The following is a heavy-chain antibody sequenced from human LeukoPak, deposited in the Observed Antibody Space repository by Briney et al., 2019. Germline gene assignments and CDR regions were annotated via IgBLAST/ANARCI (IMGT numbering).Heavy chain of an antibody. D-gene: IGHD3-3*01. J-gene: IGHJ6*03. CDR2: IWYDGSNK. CDR1: GFTFSSYG. Sequence: GGSLRLSCAASGFTFSSYGMHWVRQAPGKGLQWVALIWYDGSNKYYADSVEGRFTISIDNSKNTLYLHMDSLRAEDTAVYYCARSFWSGSIPMDLWGKGTTVTLSS. V-gene: IGHV3-33*01. CDR3: ARSFWSGSIPMDL.